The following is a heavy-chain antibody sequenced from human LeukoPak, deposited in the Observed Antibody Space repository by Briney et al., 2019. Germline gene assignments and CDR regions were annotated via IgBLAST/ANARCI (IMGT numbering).Heavy chain of an antibody. CDR1: GGTFSSYA. CDR2: IIPILGIA. CDR3: ARVLRGRIVLIGDMDV. J-gene: IGHJ6*02. Sequence: GASVKVSCKASGGTFSSYAISWVRQAPGQGLEWMGRIIPILGIANYAQKFQGRVTITADKSTSTAYMELRSLRSDDTAVYYCARVLRGRIVLIGDMDVWGQGTTVTVSS. V-gene: IGHV1-69*04. D-gene: IGHD2-8*01.